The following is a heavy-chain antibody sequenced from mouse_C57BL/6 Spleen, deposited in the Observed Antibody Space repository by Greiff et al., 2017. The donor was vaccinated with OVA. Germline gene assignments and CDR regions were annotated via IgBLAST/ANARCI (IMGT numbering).Heavy chain of an antibody. J-gene: IGHJ1*01. V-gene: IGHV1-7*01. Sequence: QVQLQQSGAELAKPGASVKLSCKASGYTFTSYWMHWVKQRPGQGLEWIGYINPSSGYTKYNQKFKDKATLTADKSSSTAYMQLSSLPSEDSAVSYCARYDYSRVWGPGPPVPVSS. CDR1: GYTFTSYW. D-gene: IGHD1-1*01. CDR3: ARYDYSRV. CDR2: INPSSGYT.